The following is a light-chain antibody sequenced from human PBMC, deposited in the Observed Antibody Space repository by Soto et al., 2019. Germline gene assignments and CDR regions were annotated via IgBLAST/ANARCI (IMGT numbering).Light chain of an antibody. CDR1: QSVTSA. Sequence: EIVLTQSPATLSLSPGDRATLSCRASQSVTSALAWFQQKPGQAPRLLIYDVSRRATGIPARFSGSGSGTHFTLTINSQEHEDFAVYYCQERTTWHTFGGGTKVEIK. J-gene: IGKJ4*01. CDR3: QERTTWHT. V-gene: IGKV3-11*01. CDR2: DVS.